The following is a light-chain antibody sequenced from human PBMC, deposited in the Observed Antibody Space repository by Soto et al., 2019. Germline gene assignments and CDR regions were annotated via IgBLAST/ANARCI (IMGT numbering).Light chain of an antibody. CDR2: DTH. CDR3: LLSYSGARV. CDR1: TGTVTGGHY. Sequence: QAVVTQEPSLIVSPGGTVTLTCGSSTGTVTGGHYPYWFQQKPGQAPRTLIYDTHNKLSWTPARFSGSLLGGKAALTLSGAQPDDEADYYCLLSYSGARVFGGGTKLTVL. V-gene: IGLV7-46*01. J-gene: IGLJ3*02.